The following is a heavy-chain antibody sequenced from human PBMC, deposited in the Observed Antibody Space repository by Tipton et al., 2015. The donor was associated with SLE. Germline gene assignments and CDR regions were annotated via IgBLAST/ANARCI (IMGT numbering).Heavy chain of an antibody. Sequence: SLRLSCAASGFTFSSYAMSWVRQAPGKGLEWVSAISGSDGSTYYADSVKGRFTISRDNSKNTLYLQMNSLRAEDTAVYYCAKGIAAAGPLRYWGQGTLVTVSS. D-gene: IGHD6-13*01. CDR2: ISGSDGST. V-gene: IGHV3-23*01. CDR1: GFTFSSYA. J-gene: IGHJ4*02. CDR3: AKGIAAAGPLRY.